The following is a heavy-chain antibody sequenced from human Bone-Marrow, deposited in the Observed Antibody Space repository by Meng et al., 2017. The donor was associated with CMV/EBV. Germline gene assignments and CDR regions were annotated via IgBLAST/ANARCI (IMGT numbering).Heavy chain of an antibody. J-gene: IGHJ4*02. D-gene: IGHD2-2*01. CDR3: TRDGPRVEVPGGPEY. CDR1: GYSFTNYG. Sequence: ASVKVSCKASGYSFTNYGISWLRLVPGQGLEWMGWICAYNGNIIYAQKVVDRIIMTIDTYTNTAYMELRSLRSDDTAIYYCTRDGPRVEVPGGPEYWGQGTLVTVSS. V-gene: IGHV1-18*01. CDR2: ICAYNGNI.